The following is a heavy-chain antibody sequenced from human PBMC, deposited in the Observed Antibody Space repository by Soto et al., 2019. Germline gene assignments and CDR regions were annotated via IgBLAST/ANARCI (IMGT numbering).Heavy chain of an antibody. CDR1: GGSISSGGYS. V-gene: IGHV4-30-2*01. CDR3: ARAPTYYYDSSGPKFDY. J-gene: IGHJ4*02. CDR2: IYHSGST. D-gene: IGHD3-22*01. Sequence: SETLSLTCAVSGGSISSGGYSWSWIRQPPGKGLEWIGYIYHSGSTYYNPSLKSRVTISVDRSKNQFSLKLSSVTAADTAVYYCARAPTYYYDSSGPKFDYWGQGTLVTVSS.